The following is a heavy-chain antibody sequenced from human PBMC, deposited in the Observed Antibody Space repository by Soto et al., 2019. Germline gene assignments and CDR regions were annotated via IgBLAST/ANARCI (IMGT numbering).Heavy chain of an antibody. CDR1: GFTFRRFW. V-gene: IGHV3-7*01. J-gene: IGHJ4*02. Sequence: EVQLVESGGGLVQPGGSLRLSCAASGFTFRRFWTSWVRQAPGKGLEWVASIKGDGSEINYVDSVKGRFTISRDNAKNSLYLQMNSLRVDETAVYYCASEYRWGQGTLVTVSS. CDR3: ASEYR. CDR2: IKGDGSEI. D-gene: IGHD3-16*02.